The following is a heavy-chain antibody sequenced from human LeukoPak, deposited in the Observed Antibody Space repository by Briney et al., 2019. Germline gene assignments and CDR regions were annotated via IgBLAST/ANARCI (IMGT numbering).Heavy chain of an antibody. CDR3: ATGGDSSGWSSFDY. CDR2: FDPEDGET. D-gene: IGHD6-19*01. CDR1: GYTLTELS. Sequence: ASVKVSCKVSGYTLTELSMHLVRQAPGKGLEWMGGFDPEDGETIYAQKFQGRVTMTEDTSTDTAYMELSSLRSEDTAVYYCATGGDSSGWSSFDYWGQGTLVTVSS. V-gene: IGHV1-24*01. J-gene: IGHJ4*02.